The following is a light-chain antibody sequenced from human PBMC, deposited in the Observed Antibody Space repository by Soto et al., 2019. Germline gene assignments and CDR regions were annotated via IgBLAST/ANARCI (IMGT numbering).Light chain of an antibody. CDR1: SSDVGGYNY. J-gene: IGLJ1*01. V-gene: IGLV2-14*01. CDR2: EVS. CDR3: SSYTSSSSLHV. Sequence: QSVLTQPASVSGSHGQSITISCTGTSSDVGGYNYVSWYQQHPGKAPKLMIYEVSNRPSGVSNRFSGSKSGNTASLTISGLQAEDEADYYSSSYTSSSSLHVFGNGTKLTAL.